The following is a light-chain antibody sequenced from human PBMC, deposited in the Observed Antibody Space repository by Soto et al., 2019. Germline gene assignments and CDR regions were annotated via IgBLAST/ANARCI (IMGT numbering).Light chain of an antibody. J-gene: IGLJ1*01. CDR1: SGHSSYA. Sequence: QPVLTQSPSASASLGASVKLTCTLSSGHSSYAIAWHQQQPEKGPRYLMKLNSDGSHSKGDGIPDRFSGSSSGAERYLTISRLQSGDEAGHYCQTWGTGIHYVFGTGTKLTVL. CDR2: LNSDGSH. V-gene: IGLV4-69*01. CDR3: QTWGTGIHYV.